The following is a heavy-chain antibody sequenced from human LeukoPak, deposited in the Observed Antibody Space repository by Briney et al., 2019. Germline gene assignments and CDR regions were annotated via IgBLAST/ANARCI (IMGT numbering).Heavy chain of an antibody. V-gene: IGHV1-2*02. CDR2: INPNSGGT. CDR3: ARDQSNYMDV. Sequence: ASVKVSCKASGYTFTGYYMHWVRQAPGQGLEWMGWINPNSGGTNYAQKFQGRVTMTRDTSTSTVYMELSSLRSEDTAVYYCARDQSNYMDVWGKGTTVTVSS. CDR1: GYTFTGYY. J-gene: IGHJ6*03. D-gene: IGHD6-6*01.